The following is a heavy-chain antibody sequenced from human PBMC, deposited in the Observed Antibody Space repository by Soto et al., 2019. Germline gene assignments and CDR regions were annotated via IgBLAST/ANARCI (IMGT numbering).Heavy chain of an antibody. D-gene: IGHD6-19*01. Sequence: EVQLVESGGGLVQPGGSLRLSCAASGFTFSSYSMNWVRQAPGKGLEWVSDISSSSSTIYYADSVKGRFTISRDNAKNSLYLQMNSLRAEDTALYYCARIAVAGHYWYFDLWGRGTLVTVSS. J-gene: IGHJ2*01. CDR1: GFTFSSYS. CDR2: ISSSSSTI. V-gene: IGHV3-48*01. CDR3: ARIAVAGHYWYFDL.